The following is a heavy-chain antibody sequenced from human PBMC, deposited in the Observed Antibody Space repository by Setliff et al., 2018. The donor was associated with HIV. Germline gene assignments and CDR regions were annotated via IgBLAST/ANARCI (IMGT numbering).Heavy chain of an antibody. CDR3: ARGFLNWLGFEQEYYGMDV. V-gene: IGHV3-11*05. D-gene: IGHD3-3*01. CDR1: GFTFRDSY. J-gene: IGHJ6*02. Sequence: LRLSCEASGFTFRDSYMSWIRQAPGKGLEWVSYISSGSSYTKYADSVNGRFTISRDNAKSALYLQMGSLRAEDTAVYYCARGFLNWLGFEQEYYGMDVWGQGTTVTVSS. CDR2: ISSGSSYT.